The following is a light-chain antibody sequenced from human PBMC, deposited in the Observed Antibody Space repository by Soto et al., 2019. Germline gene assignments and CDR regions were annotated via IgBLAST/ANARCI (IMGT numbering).Light chain of an antibody. Sequence: DIVMTQSPGSLAVSLGERATIKCRSSQSVLYSSDKKTYLPWYQKNPEQPPKAPIYWESTRKAGVPDRFSGSGSGTDFTLTISSLQAEDVAVYYCQQYFTTPWTFGQGTRVEI. CDR3: QQYFTTPWT. V-gene: IGKV4-1*01. J-gene: IGKJ1*01. CDR1: QSVLYSSDKKTY. CDR2: WES.